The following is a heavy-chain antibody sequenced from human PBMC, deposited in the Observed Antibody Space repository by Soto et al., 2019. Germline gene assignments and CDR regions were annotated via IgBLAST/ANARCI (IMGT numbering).Heavy chain of an antibody. D-gene: IGHD3-22*01. V-gene: IGHV1-69*13. J-gene: IGHJ4*02. CDR2: IIPIFGTA. Sequence: ASVKVSCKASGGTFSSYAISWERQAPGQGLEWMGGIIPIFGTANYAQKFQGRVTITADESTSTAYMELSSLRSEDTAGYYCASGGYSSGYYRTLFDYWGQGTLVTVSS. CDR1: GGTFSSYA. CDR3: ASGGYSSGYYRTLFDY.